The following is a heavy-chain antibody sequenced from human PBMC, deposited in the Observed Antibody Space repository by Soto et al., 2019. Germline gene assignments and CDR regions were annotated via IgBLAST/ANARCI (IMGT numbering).Heavy chain of an antibody. CDR3: ARSYSVAGSQYNWFDP. D-gene: IGHD6-19*01. J-gene: IGHJ5*02. CDR2: TYYGSKWYS. Sequence: SQTLSRTCAISGDSVSSNSAAWNWIRQSPSRGLEWLGRTYYGSKWYSDYAESVRSRIAINPDTSKNQFSLQLNSVTPEDTAVYYCARSYSVAGSQYNWFDPWGQGTLVTVSS. V-gene: IGHV6-1*01. CDR1: GDSVSSNSAA.